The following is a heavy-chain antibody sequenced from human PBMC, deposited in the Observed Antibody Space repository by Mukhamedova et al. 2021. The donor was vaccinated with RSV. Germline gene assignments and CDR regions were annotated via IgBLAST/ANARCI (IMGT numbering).Heavy chain of an antibody. J-gene: IGHJ4*02. D-gene: IGHD3-10*01. V-gene: IGHV4-59*09. CDR2: GST. CDR3: ARGHYGSGSLDY. Sequence: GSTKYTPSLKSRVRISVDTTQNQFSLSLNSVTAADTAVYYCARGHYGSGSLDYWGQGALVTVSS.